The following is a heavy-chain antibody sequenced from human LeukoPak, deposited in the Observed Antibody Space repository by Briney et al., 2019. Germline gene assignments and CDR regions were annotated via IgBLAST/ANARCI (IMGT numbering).Heavy chain of an antibody. J-gene: IGHJ4*02. CDR1: GDSVSSSNYY. Sequence: SETLSLTCAVSGDSVSSSNYYWSWIRQPPGKGLEWIGEINHSGSTNYNPSLKSRVTISVDTSKNQFSLKLSSVTAADTAVYYCAIKYSSSWYNYWGQGTLVTVSS. V-gene: IGHV4-34*01. CDR2: INHSGST. D-gene: IGHD6-13*01. CDR3: AIKYSSSWYNY.